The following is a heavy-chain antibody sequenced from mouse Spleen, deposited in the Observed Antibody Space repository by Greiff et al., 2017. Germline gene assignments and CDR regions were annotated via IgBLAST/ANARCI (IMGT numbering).Heavy chain of an antibody. Sequence: EVHLVESGGGLVKPGGSLKLSCAASGFTFSDYGMHWVRQAPEKGLEWVAYISSGSSTIYYADTVKGRFTISRDNAKNTLFLQMTSLRSEDTAMYYCARDEYYGSSYWYFDVWGAGTTVTVSS. CDR1: GFTFSDYG. CDR2: ISSGSSTI. J-gene: IGHJ1*01. CDR3: ARDEYYGSSYWYFDV. D-gene: IGHD1-1*01. V-gene: IGHV5-17*01.